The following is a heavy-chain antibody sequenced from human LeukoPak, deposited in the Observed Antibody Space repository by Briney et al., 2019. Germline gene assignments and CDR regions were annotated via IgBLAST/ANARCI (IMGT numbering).Heavy chain of an antibody. D-gene: IGHD3-10*01. J-gene: IGHJ3*02. CDR2: ISGSGCST. CDR3: AKSIRGLLWFGGAAFDAFDI. Sequence: PGGTLRLSCAASGFTHSSYAQRWARQPPAKGLEGVSAISGSGCSTYYADSVKRRLTNPRDNSKSAMYLQMNSLRAEDMAVYYCAKSIRGLLWFGGAAFDAFDIWGQGTMVTVSS. V-gene: IGHV3-23*01. CDR1: GFTHSSYA.